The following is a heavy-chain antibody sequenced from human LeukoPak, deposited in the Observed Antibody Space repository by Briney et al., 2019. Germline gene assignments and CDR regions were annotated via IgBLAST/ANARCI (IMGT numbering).Heavy chain of an antibody. CDR2: ISAYNGNT. D-gene: IGHD3-22*01. V-gene: IGHV1-18*01. CDR3: ARDGLESDYYDSSGYGDAFDI. Sequence: GASVKVSCTASGYTFTSYAMNWVRQAPGQGLEWMGWISAYNGNTNYAQKLQGRVTMTTDTSTSTAYMELRSLRSDDTAVYYCARDGLESDYYDSSGYGDAFDIWGQGTMVTVSS. J-gene: IGHJ3*02. CDR1: GYTFTSYA.